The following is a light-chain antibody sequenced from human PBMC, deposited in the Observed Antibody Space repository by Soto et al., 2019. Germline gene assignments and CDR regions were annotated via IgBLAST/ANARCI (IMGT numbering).Light chain of an antibody. J-gene: IGKJ5*01. CDR2: KAS. V-gene: IGKV1-5*03. Sequence: DIQMTQSTSTLSASVGDRVTITCRASQSISSWLAWYQQKPGKAPKLLIYKASSLEIGVPSRFSGSGSGTEFTLTISSMEADYFATYYCQQYNSYLITFGQGTRLEIK. CDR3: QQYNSYLIT. CDR1: QSISSW.